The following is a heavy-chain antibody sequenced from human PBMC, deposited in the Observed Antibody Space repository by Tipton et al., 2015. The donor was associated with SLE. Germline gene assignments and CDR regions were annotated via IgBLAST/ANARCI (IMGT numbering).Heavy chain of an antibody. D-gene: IGHD2-8*02. V-gene: IGHV3-33*06. CDR3: AKGDCTGGVCPDY. CDR2: IWYDGSNK. Sequence: SLRLSCAASGFTFSSYGMHWVRQAPGKGLEWVAVIWYDGSNKYYADSVKGRFTISRDNSKNTLYLQMNSLRAEDTAVYYCAKGDCTGGVCPDYWAQGTL. CDR1: GFTFSSYG. J-gene: IGHJ4*02.